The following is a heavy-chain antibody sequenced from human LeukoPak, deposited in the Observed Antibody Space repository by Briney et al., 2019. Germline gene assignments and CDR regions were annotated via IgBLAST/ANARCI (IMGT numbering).Heavy chain of an antibody. Sequence: PGGSLRLSCAASGFTFSSYVMTWVRQAPGKGLEWVSSVGGDGRVTYYADSVKGRFTISRDNSKNTLYLQMNSLRAEDTAVYYCAKDGENSPGIAVAGVNTDGPYFDYWGQGTLVTVSS. V-gene: IGHV3-23*01. D-gene: IGHD6-19*01. CDR2: VGGDGRVT. CDR3: AKDGENSPGIAVAGVNTDGPYFDY. CDR1: GFTFSSYV. J-gene: IGHJ4*02.